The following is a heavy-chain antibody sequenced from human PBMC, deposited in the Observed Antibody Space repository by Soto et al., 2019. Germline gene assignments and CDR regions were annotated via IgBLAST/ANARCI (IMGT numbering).Heavy chain of an antibody. CDR1: GFTFSSYG. J-gene: IGHJ4*02. V-gene: IGHV3-33*01. CDR3: ARAPSYCSGGSCYYPYPDY. Sequence: QVQLVESGGGVVQPGRSLRLSCAASGFTFSSYGMHWVRQAPGKGLEWVAVIWYDGSNKYYADSVKGRFTISRDNSKNTLYLQVNSLRAEDTAVYYCARAPSYCSGGSCYYPYPDYWGQGTLVTVSS. D-gene: IGHD2-15*01. CDR2: IWYDGSNK.